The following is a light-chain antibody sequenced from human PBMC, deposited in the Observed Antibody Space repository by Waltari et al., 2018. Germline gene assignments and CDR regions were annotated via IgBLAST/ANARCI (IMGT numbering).Light chain of an antibody. CDR1: QSVSTN. CDR3: QQYNNWLPYT. Sequence: EIVMTQSPATLSVSPGERATLSCRASQSVSTNLAWYQQKPGQAPRLLISGASTRATGIPGRFSGSGSETEFTLTISSMQSEDVAIYYCQQYNNWLPYTFGQGTKLEIK. CDR2: GAS. J-gene: IGKJ2*01. V-gene: IGKV3-15*01.